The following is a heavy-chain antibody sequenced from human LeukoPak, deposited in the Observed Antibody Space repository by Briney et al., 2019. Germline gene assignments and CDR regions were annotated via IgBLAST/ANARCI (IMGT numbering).Heavy chain of an antibody. CDR1: GFTVSSNY. V-gene: IGHV3-53*01. Sequence: GGSLRLSCAASGFTVSSNYMSWVRQAPGKGLEWVSVIYSGGSTYYADSVKGRFTISRDNSKNTLYLQMNSLRAEDTAVYYCARDPSNTSGWFAYLDYWGQGTLVTVSS. J-gene: IGHJ4*02. D-gene: IGHD6-19*01. CDR3: ARDPSNTSGWFAYLDY. CDR2: IYSGGST.